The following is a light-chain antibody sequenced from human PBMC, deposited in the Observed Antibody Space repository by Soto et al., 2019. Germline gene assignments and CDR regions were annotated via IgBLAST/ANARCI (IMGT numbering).Light chain of an antibody. V-gene: IGLV1-51*01. J-gene: IGLJ2*01. Sequence: QSVLTQPSSVSAAPGQKVTISCSGVGSNYVSWYQHLPGTAPKLLIFDNTKRPSGIPDRFSGSKSGTSATLDITGLQTGDEADYYCETWDASLSGGVFGGGTKLTVL. CDR2: DNT. CDR3: ETWDASLSGGV. CDR1: VGSNY.